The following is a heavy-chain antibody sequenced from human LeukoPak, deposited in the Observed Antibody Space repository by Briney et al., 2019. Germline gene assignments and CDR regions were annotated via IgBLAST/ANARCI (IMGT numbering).Heavy chain of an antibody. D-gene: IGHD3-22*01. CDR3: ARGLYYYDSSGYSSYFDY. J-gene: IGHJ4*02. CDR2: IWYDGSNK. V-gene: IGHV3-33*01. Sequence: GGSLRLSCAASGFTFSSYGMHWVRQAPGKGLEWVAVIWYDGSNKYYADSVKGRFTISRDNSKNTLYLQMNSLRAEDTAVYYCARGLYYYDSSGYSSYFDYWGQGTLVTVSS. CDR1: GFTFSSYG.